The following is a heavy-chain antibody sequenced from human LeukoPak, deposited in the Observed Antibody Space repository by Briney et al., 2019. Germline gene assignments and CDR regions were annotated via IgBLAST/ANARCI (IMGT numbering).Heavy chain of an antibody. Sequence: SETLSLTCTVSGGSVSSGSYYWIWIRQPPGKGLEWIGYIYYSGSTNYNPSLKSRVTISVDTSKNQFSLKLSSVTAADTAVCYCARVGYSYGYDYWGQGTLVTVSS. J-gene: IGHJ4*02. CDR1: GGSVSSGSYY. CDR3: ARVGYSYGYDY. CDR2: IYYSGST. V-gene: IGHV4-61*01. D-gene: IGHD5-18*01.